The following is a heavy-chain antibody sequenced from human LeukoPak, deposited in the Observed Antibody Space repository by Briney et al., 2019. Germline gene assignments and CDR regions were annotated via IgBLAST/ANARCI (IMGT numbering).Heavy chain of an antibody. CDR3: ARGGPLGDTNRFDF. J-gene: IGHJ4*02. CDR1: GFTFSSYG. V-gene: IGHV3-30*03. Sequence: GGSLRLSCAASGFTFSSYGMHWVRQAPGKGLEWVAVISYDGSNKYYADSVKGRFSISRDNYKNTVDLQMNSLRVDDTAVYYCARGGPLGDTNRFDFWGQGSLVTVSS. CDR2: ISYDGSNK. D-gene: IGHD3-10*01.